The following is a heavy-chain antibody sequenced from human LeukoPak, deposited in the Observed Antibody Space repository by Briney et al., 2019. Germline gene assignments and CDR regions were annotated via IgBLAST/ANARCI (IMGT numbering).Heavy chain of an antibody. D-gene: IGHD1-26*01. CDR3: ARYSGSPERWFDP. CDR1: GCSFTNCW. CDR2: VYPGDSDT. V-gene: IGHV5-51*01. J-gene: IGHJ5*02. Sequence: GESRKISCKGSGCSFTNCWVGWVRQMPGKGLEWMGSVYPGDSDTIYSPSFQGQVTISADKSISTAYLQWSSLKASDTAMYYCARYSGSPERWFDPWGQGTLVTVSS.